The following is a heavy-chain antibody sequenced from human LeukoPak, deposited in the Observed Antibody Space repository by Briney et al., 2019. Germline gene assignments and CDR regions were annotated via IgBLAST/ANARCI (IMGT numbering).Heavy chain of an antibody. CDR3: ASSNYDFWSGRGSYYYYMDV. CDR1: GFTVSSNY. Sequence: PGGSLRLSCAASGFTVSSNYMSWVRQAPGKGLEWVSVIYSGGSTYYADSVKGRFTISRDNSKNTLYLQMNSLRAEDTAVYYCASSNYDFWSGRGSYYYYMDVWGKGTTVTVSS. CDR2: IYSGGST. J-gene: IGHJ6*03. V-gene: IGHV3-53*01. D-gene: IGHD3-3*01.